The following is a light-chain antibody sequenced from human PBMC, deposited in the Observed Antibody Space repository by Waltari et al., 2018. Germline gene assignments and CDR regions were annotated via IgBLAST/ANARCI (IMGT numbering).Light chain of an antibody. CDR3: QSYDNINQGV. V-gene: IGLV6-57*04. CDR2: EDN. J-gene: IGLJ3*02. CDR1: SGSIASNF. Sequence: NFMLPQSHSVSESPGKTVTISCTRSSGSIASNFVQWYQQRPGSAPTTVIYEDNQRPSGVPDRFSGSIDSSSNSASLTISGLKTEDEADYYCQSYDNINQGVFGGGTKLTVL.